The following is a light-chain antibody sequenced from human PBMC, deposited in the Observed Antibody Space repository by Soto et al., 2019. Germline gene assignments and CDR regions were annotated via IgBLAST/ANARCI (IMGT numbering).Light chain of an antibody. Sequence: QSVLTQPPSVSGAPGQRVTISCTGSSSNIGAGYDVHWYQQLPGTAPKLLIYGNSNRPSGVPYRFSGSKSGTTASLSITGRQAEDEADYYCQSYDSSLSGHVFGAGTKVTVL. CDR2: GNS. CDR3: QSYDSSLSGHV. J-gene: IGLJ1*01. CDR1: SSNIGAGYD. V-gene: IGLV1-40*01.